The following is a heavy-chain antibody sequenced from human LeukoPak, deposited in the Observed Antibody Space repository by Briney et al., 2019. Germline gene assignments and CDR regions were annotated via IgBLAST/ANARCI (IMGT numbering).Heavy chain of an antibody. V-gene: IGHV4-34*01. CDR1: GGSFSGYY. D-gene: IGHD1-26*01. CDR3: ASSQYEGATYFDY. CDR2: INHSGST. J-gene: IGHJ4*02. Sequence: SETLSLTCAVYGGSFSGYYWSWIRQPPGKGLEWIGEINHSGSTNYNPSLKSRVTISVDKSKNQFSLKLSSVTAADTAVYYCASSQYEGATYFDYWGQGTLVTVSS.